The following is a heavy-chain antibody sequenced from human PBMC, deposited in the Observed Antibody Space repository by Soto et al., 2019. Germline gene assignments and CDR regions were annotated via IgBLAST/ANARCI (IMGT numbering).Heavy chain of an antibody. CDR3: ARDIAAEEKNDAFDI. V-gene: IGHV1-58*01. CDR2: IVVGSGST. CDR1: GFTFTSSA. Sequence: SVKVSCKASGFTFTSSAVQWVRQARGQRLEWIGWIVVGSGSTNYAQKFQERVTITRDMSTSTAYMELSSLRSEDTAVYYCARDIAAEEKNDAFDIWGQGTMVTVSS. D-gene: IGHD6-6*01. J-gene: IGHJ3*02.